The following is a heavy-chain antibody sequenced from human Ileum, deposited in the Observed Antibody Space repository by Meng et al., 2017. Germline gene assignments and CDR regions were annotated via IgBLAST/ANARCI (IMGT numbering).Heavy chain of an antibody. D-gene: IGHD3-3*01. Sequence: QVQVQQSGPGLLKPSQTLSPTCAVSGGSVSSNIAACNWIRQSPLRGLEWRGRTYYRSKWYSEYAVSVKSRISITPDTSKNQFSLQMNSVTPEDTAVYYCASGSGSLDYWGPGTLVTVSS. CDR3: ASGSGSLDY. CDR1: GGSVSSNIAA. V-gene: IGHV6-1*01. CDR2: TYYRSKWYS. J-gene: IGHJ4*02.